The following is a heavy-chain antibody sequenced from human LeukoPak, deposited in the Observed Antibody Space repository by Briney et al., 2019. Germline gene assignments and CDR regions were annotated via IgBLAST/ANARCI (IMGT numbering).Heavy chain of an antibody. CDR3: ARDLWITMVRGVITDLDY. J-gene: IGHJ4*02. V-gene: IGHV1-69*05. CDR1: GGTFSSYA. CDR2: IIPIFGTA. D-gene: IGHD3-10*01. Sequence: ASVKVSCKASGGTFSSYAISWVRQAPGQGLEWMGGIIPIFGTANYAQKFQGRVTITTDESTSTAYMELSSLRSDDTAVYYCARDLWITMVRGVITDLDYWGQGTLVTVSS.